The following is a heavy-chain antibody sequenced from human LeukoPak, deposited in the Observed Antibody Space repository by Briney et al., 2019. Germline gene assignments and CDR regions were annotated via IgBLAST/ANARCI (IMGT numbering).Heavy chain of an antibody. V-gene: IGHV1-8*01. CDR1: GYTFTSYD. CDR3: AILSSYGGNLYYFDY. CDR2: MNPNSGNT. D-gene: IGHD4-23*01. J-gene: IGHJ4*02. Sequence: ASVKVSCKASGYTFTSYDINWVRQATGQGLEWMGWMNPNSGNTGYAQKFQGRVTMTRSTSISTAYMELSSLRSEDTAVYYCAILSSYGGNLYYFDYWGQGTLVTVSS.